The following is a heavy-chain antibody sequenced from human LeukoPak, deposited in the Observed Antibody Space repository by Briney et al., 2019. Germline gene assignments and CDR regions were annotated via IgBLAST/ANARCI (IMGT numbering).Heavy chain of an antibody. D-gene: IGHD3-9*01. CDR3: AREGGRGYYDILTGYYFDY. J-gene: IGHJ4*02. V-gene: IGHV3-7*01. CDR1: GFTFSSYW. CDR2: IKQDGSEK. Sequence: GGSLRLSCAASGFTFSSYWMSWVRQAPGKGLEWVANIKQDGSEKYYVDSVKGRFTISRDNAKNSLYLQMNSLRAEDTAVYYRAREGGRGYYDILTGYYFDYWGQGTLVTVSS.